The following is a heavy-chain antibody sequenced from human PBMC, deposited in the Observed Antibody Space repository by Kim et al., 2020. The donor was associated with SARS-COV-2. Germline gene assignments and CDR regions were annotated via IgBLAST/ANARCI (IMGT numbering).Heavy chain of an antibody. J-gene: IGHJ4*02. CDR3: ARRSSSWYTLDY. D-gene: IGHD6-13*01. V-gene: IGHV5-51*01. Sequence: RYSPSFQGQVTISADKSISTAYLQWSSLKASDTAMYYCARRSSSWYTLDYWGQGTLVTVSS.